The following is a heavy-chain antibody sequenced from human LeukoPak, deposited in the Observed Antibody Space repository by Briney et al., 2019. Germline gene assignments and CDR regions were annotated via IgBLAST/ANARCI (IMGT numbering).Heavy chain of an antibody. Sequence: GGSLRLSCAASGFTFSSYAMHWVREAPGKGLEWVAVISYDGSNKYYADSVKGRFTISRDNSKNTLYLQMNSLRAEDTAVYYCARDYYVSGSNDYWGQGTLVTVSS. CDR3: ARDYYVSGSNDY. D-gene: IGHD3-10*01. CDR2: ISYDGSNK. V-gene: IGHV3-30-3*01. J-gene: IGHJ4*02. CDR1: GFTFSSYA.